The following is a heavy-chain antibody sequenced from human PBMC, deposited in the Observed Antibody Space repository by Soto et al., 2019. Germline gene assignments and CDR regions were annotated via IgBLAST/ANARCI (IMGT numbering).Heavy chain of an antibody. J-gene: IGHJ6*02. CDR3: AREVNNYYGMDV. V-gene: IGHV4-30-4*01. CDR2: ISYSGST. Sequence: QVQLQESGPGLVKPSQTLSLTCSISGASISSDDYYWSWFRQPPGKGLEWIGYISYSGSTYYNPSLKSRITISVDTSTTQSSLILSSVTAADTAVFYCAREVNNYYGMDVWGQGTTVTVSS. CDR1: GASISSDDYY.